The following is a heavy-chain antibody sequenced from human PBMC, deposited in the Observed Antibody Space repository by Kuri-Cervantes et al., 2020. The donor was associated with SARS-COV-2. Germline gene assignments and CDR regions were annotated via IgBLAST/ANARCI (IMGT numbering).Heavy chain of an antibody. CDR2: IYSGGST. D-gene: IGHD4-11*01. V-gene: IGHV3-53*01. CDR1: GFTFSSYA. J-gene: IGHJ6*02. Sequence: GESLKISCEASGFTFSSYAMSWVRQAPGKGLEWVSVIYSGGSTYYADSVKGRFTISRDNPKNTLYLQMNSLRAEDTAVYYCAREGNYGYYYYGMDVWGQGTTVTVSS. CDR3: AREGNYGYYYYGMDV.